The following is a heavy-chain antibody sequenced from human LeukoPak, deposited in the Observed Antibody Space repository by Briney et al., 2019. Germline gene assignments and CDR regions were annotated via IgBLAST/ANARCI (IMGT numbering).Heavy chain of an antibody. J-gene: IGHJ4*02. CDR3: ARSYNYGDVFNF. V-gene: IGHV3-74*01. CDR1: AFTFSSYW. Sequence: PGGFLRLSCAASAFTFSSYWMHWVRHAPGKGLMWVSRINSDGSSTSYADSVKGRFTISRDNAKNTLYLQMNSLRAEDTAVYHCARSYNYGDVFNFWGQGTLVTVSS. CDR2: INSDGSST. D-gene: IGHD4-17*01.